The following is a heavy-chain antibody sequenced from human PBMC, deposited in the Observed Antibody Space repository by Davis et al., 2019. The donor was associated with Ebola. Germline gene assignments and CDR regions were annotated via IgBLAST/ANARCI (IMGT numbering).Heavy chain of an antibody. CDR3: ARDSYGSGNDAFDI. CDR1: GGSFSGYY. J-gene: IGHJ3*02. V-gene: IGHV4-34*01. CDR2: INHSGST. D-gene: IGHD3-10*01. Sequence: PSETLSLTCAVYGGSFSGYYWSWIRQPPGKGLEWIGEINHSGSTNYNPSLKSRVTISVDTSKNQFSLKLSSVTAADTAVYYCARDSYGSGNDAFDIWGQGTMVTVSS.